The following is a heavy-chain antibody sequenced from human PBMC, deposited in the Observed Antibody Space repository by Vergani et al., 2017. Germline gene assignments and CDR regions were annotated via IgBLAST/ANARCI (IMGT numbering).Heavy chain of an antibody. CDR1: GFTLSNYD. Sequence: QVQLVESGGGVVQRGGSLRPSCATSGFTLSNYDMQWIRQGPGKGLEFVAFIQFDGSNQYYADSVKGRFTLSRDCSKNTLYLQMNSLRTDDTATYYCAKHFRGWGIDYWGQGTQVIVSS. D-gene: IGHD3-16*01. J-gene: IGHJ4*02. CDR2: IQFDGSNQ. CDR3: AKHFRGWGIDY. V-gene: IGHV3-30*02.